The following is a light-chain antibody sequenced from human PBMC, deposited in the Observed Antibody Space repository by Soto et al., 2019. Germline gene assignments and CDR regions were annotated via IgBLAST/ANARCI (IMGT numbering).Light chain of an antibody. Sequence: QSVLTQSPSVSAAPGQKVTISCSGSSSNIGNNYVSWYQQLPGAAPKLLIYDNNKRPSGIPDRFSGSKSGTSGTLDITGLQTGDEAHYYCATWDGSLPGEVFGGGTKVTVL. CDR3: ATWDGSLPGEV. CDR2: DNN. V-gene: IGLV1-51*01. J-gene: IGLJ2*01. CDR1: SSNIGNNY.